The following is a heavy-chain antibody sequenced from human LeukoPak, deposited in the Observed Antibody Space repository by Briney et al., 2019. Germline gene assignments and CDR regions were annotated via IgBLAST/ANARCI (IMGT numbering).Heavy chain of an antibody. D-gene: IGHD4/OR15-4a*01. J-gene: IGHJ1*01. CDR3: ARNRPAGYDYDYGFELQH. CDR2: ISRSGDST. CDR1: GFTFGTYA. V-gene: IGHV3-23*01. Sequence: QSGGSLRLSCAASGFTFGTYAMSWVRQAPGKGLEWVSAISRSGDSTYYAASVKGRFTISRDNSENTLFLQMNSLRADDTAVYFCARNRPAGYDYDYGFELQHWGQGTLVTVSS.